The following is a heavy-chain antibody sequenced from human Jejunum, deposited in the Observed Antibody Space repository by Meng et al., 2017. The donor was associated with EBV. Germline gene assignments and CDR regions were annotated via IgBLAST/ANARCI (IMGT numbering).Heavy chain of an antibody. CDR3: AKLTRA. J-gene: IGHJ5*02. Sequence: QVRLVGSGGGVVQPGMSLRLSCAASGFIFSDYAMHWVRQAPGKGLEWVALISYDGSNKYYADSVKGRFTISRDSSKNTLYLQMNSLRAEDTAVYYCAKLTRAWGQGTLVTVSS. CDR1: GFIFSDYA. CDR2: ISYDGSNK. V-gene: IGHV3-30-3*02.